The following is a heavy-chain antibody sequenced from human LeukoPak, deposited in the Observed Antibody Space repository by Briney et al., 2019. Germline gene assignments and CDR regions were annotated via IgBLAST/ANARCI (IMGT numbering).Heavy chain of an antibody. CDR1: GFTFSSYA. Sequence: SGGSLRLSCAASGFTFSSYAMSWVRQAPGKGLEWVSIIYSSGSTYYADSVKGRFTISRDNSKNTLYLQMNSLRDEDTAVYYCARHLSGDDIWGQGTMVTVSS. CDR3: ARHLSGDDI. CDR2: IYSSGST. J-gene: IGHJ3*02. D-gene: IGHD4-17*01. V-gene: IGHV3-66*04.